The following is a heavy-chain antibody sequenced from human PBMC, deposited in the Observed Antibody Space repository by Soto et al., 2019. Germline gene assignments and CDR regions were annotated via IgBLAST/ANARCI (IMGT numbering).Heavy chain of an antibody. D-gene: IGHD2-15*01. CDR2: IYYSGST. V-gene: IGHV4-31*03. Sequence: SETLSLTCTLSGGSISRGRYYWSWIRQHPGKGLEWIGYIYYSGSTYYNPSLKSRVTISVDTSKNQFSLKLSSVTAADTAVYYCALTRGGGLDYWGQGTLVTVSS. CDR1: GGSISRGRYY. J-gene: IGHJ4*02. CDR3: ALTRGGGLDY.